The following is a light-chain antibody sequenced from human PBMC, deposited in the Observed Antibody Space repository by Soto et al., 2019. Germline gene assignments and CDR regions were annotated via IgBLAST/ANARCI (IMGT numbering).Light chain of an antibody. V-gene: IGKV1-5*03. CDR2: MAS. J-gene: IGKJ1*01. CDR3: QQYNSYPWT. Sequence: DIQMTQSPSTLSASVGDRVTITCRASQSISSWLAWYQQKPGKAPKLLIYMASSLESGVPSRFSGSGSGTEFPLTISRLQPDDFATSCCQQYNSYPWTFGQGTKVEIK. CDR1: QSISSW.